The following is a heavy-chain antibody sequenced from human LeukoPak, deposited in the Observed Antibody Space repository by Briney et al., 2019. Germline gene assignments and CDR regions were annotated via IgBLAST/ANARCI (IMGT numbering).Heavy chain of an antibody. V-gene: IGHV1-69*13. Sequence: GASVKVSCKASGYTFTGYYMHWVRQAPGQGLEWMGGIIPIFGTANYAQKFQGRVTITADESTSTAYMELSSLRSEDTAVYYCARIERYYDILTGYQAPRSGSYYYYGMDVWGKGTTVTVSS. CDR2: IIPIFGTA. CDR3: ARIERYYDILTGYQAPRSGSYYYYGMDV. J-gene: IGHJ6*04. CDR1: GYTFTGYY. D-gene: IGHD3-9*01.